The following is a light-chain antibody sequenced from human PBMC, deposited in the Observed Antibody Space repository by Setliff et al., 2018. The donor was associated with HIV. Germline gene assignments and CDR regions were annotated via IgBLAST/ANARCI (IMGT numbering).Light chain of an antibody. V-gene: IGLV2-23*02. Sequence: QSALTQPASVSASPGQSITISCTGTSSDVGNYNLVSWYQQHPGKAPKIMIYEVTKRPSGVSDRFSGSKSGNTASLTISWLQADDEADYYCCSYASYSTYVFGSGTKVTVL. J-gene: IGLJ1*01. CDR3: CSYASYSTYV. CDR1: SSDVGNYNL. CDR2: EVT.